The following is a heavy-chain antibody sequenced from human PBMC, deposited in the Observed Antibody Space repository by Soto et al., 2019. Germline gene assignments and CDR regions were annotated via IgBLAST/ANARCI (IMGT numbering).Heavy chain of an antibody. CDR2: ISYDGSNK. J-gene: IGHJ6*02. D-gene: IGHD1-26*01. Sequence: QVQLVESGGGVVQPGRSLRLSCAASGFTFSSYGMHWVRQAPGKGLEWVAVISYDGSNKYYADSVKGLFTISRDNSKNTLYLQMNSLRAEDTAVYYCAKGGSYSDDYYGMDVWGQGTTVTVSS. CDR1: GFTFSSYG. V-gene: IGHV3-30*18. CDR3: AKGGSYSDDYYGMDV.